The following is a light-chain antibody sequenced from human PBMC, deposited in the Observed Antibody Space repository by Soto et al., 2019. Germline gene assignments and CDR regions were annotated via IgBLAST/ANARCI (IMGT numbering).Light chain of an antibody. J-gene: IGLJ3*02. CDR1: SGEIGAYNY. V-gene: IGLV2-8*01. CDR2: EVN. CDR3: GAHAGSNTWV. Sequence: QSALAQSPSASASPGQSVTISCTGSSGEIGAYNYVSWYQQHPGKAPKLIIYEVNKRPSGVPDRFSGSKSGITASLTVSGLQADDEADYYRGAHAGSNTWVFGGGTKVTVL.